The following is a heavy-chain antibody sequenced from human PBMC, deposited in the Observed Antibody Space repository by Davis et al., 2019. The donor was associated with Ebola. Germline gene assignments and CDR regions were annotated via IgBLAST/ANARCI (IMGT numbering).Heavy chain of an antibody. CDR3: ARAPGGYSYAD. J-gene: IGHJ4*02. V-gene: IGHV1-69*13. CDR2: FIPIFGTA. D-gene: IGHD5-18*01. Sequence: AASVKVSCKASGGTFSSYAISWVRQAPGQGLEWMGGFIPIFGTANYAQKFQGRVTITADESTSTAYMELSSPRSEDTAVYYCARAPGGYSYADWGQGTLVTVSS. CDR1: GGTFSSYA.